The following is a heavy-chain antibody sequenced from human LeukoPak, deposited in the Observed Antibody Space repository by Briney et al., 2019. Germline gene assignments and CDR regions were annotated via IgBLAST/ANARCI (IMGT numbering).Heavy chain of an antibody. CDR2: IYYGGST. CDR3: ARVTGGNSQNFDY. V-gene: IGHV4-31*03. D-gene: IGHD4-23*01. J-gene: IGHJ4*02. Sequence: SETLSLTCTVSGGSISSGGYYWSWIRQHPGKGLEWIGYIYYGGSTYYNPSLKSRVTISVDTSKNQFSLKLSSVTAADTAVYYCARVTGGNSQNFDYWGQGTLVTVSS. CDR1: GGSISSGGYY.